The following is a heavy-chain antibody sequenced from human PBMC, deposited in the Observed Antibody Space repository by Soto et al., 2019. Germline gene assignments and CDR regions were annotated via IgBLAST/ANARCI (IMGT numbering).Heavy chain of an antibody. CDR3: ARIATMIVLDTKVNDAFDI. CDR1: GFTFSSYS. D-gene: IGHD3-22*01. V-gene: IGHV3-48*01. J-gene: IGHJ3*02. CDR2: IRSSSSII. Sequence: PGGSLRLSCAASGFTFSSYSMNWVRQAPGKGLEWVAYIRSSSSIIYYADSVKGRFTISRDNVKNSLYLQMNSLRAEDTAVYYCARIATMIVLDTKVNDAFDIWGQGTMVTVSS.